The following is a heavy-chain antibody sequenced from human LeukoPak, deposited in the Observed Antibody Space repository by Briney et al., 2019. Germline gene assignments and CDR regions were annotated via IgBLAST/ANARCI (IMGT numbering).Heavy chain of an antibody. CDR1: GFAFGTHA. D-gene: IGHD2-2*01. Sequence: GGSLRLSCVASGFAFGTHAMSWVRQVPGKGLEWVSGISRGSTTYYSDSVKGRFTISRDNSRATLFLQMNSLRAEDTAVYYCAADLSSHVRSRTYSSKYYYYYMDVWGKGTTVTVSS. CDR3: AADLSSHVRSRTYSSKYYYYYMDV. J-gene: IGHJ6*03. V-gene: IGHV3-23*01. CDR2: ISRGSTT.